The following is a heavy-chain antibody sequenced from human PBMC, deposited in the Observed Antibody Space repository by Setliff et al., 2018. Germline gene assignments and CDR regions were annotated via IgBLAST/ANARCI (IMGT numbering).Heavy chain of an antibody. Sequence: PSETLSLTCTVSGGSISSYYWSRIRQPPGKGLEWIGYIYYSGSTNYNPSLKSRVTILVDTSKNQFSLKLTSATAADTAIYYCVLGARDAFDIWGRGTMVTVSS. CDR3: VLGARDAFDI. V-gene: IGHV4-59*08. J-gene: IGHJ3*02. D-gene: IGHD2-15*01. CDR1: GGSISSYY. CDR2: IYYSGST.